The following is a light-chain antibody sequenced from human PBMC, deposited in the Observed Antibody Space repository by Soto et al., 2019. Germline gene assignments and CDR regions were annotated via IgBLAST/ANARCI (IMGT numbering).Light chain of an antibody. Sequence: DVQMTQSPSSLSAAVGDRVTITCQASHDISAYLNWYQHKPGEAPKLLIYDASKLEAGVPSRFSGRGSGTDFTFSISSLQPEDIATYYCQQYDKVPLTFGGGTKVEIK. CDR3: QQYDKVPLT. J-gene: IGKJ4*01. V-gene: IGKV1-33*01. CDR1: HDISAY. CDR2: DAS.